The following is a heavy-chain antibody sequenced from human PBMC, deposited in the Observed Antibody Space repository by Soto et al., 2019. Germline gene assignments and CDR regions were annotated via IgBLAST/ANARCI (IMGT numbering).Heavy chain of an antibody. V-gene: IGHV4-59*01. CDR3: ARASSGPYGMDV. D-gene: IGHD7-27*01. Sequence: QVQLQESGPGLVKPSETLSLTCTVSGGSISSYYWSWIRQPPGKGLEWIGYIYYSGSTNYNPSLKSRVTISVDTSKNQFSLKLSSVTAADAAVYYSARASSGPYGMDVWGQGTTVTVSS. J-gene: IGHJ6*02. CDR2: IYYSGST. CDR1: GGSISSYY.